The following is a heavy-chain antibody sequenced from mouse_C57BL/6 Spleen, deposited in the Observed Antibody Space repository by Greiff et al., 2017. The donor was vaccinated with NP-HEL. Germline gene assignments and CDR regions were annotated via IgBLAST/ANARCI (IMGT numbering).Heavy chain of an antibody. CDR2: IYPGDGDT. D-gene: IGHD1-1*01. CDR1: GYAFSSYW. Sequence: QVQLKQSGAELVKPGASVKISCKASGYAFSSYWMNWVKQRPGKGLEWIGQIYPGDGDTNYNGKFKGKATLTADKSSSTAYMQLSSLTSEDSAVYFCARSVDYGSFDYWGQGTTLTVSS. CDR3: ARSVDYGSFDY. J-gene: IGHJ2*01. V-gene: IGHV1-80*01.